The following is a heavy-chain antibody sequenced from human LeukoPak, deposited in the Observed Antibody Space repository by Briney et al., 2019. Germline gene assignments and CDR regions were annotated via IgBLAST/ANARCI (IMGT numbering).Heavy chain of an antibody. Sequence: GGSLRLSCAASGFTFDDYAMHWVRQAPGKGLEWVLGISWNSGSIGYADSVKGRFTISRDNAKNSLYLQMNSLRAEDTALYYCVKDTSAVAGTSNALDYWGQGTLVTVSS. D-gene: IGHD6-19*01. CDR3: VKDTSAVAGTSNALDY. V-gene: IGHV3-9*01. J-gene: IGHJ4*02. CDR2: ISWNSGSI. CDR1: GFTFDDYA.